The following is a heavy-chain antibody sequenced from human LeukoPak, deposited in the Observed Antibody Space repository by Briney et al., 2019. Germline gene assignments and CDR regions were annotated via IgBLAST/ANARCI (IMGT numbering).Heavy chain of an antibody. V-gene: IGHV3-30-3*01. CDR1: GFTFSSYA. CDR2: ISYDGSNK. CDR3: ARDSLSYGLVDWFDP. J-gene: IGHJ5*02. Sequence: GGSLRLSCAASGFTFSSYAMHWVRQAPGKGLEWVAVISYDGSNKYYAESVKGRFTISRDNSKNTLYLQMNSLRAEDTAVYYCARDSLSYGLVDWFDPWGQGTLVTVSS. D-gene: IGHD5-18*01.